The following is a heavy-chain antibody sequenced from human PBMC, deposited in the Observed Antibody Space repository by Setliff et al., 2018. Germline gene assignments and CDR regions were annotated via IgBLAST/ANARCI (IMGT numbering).Heavy chain of an antibody. V-gene: IGHV4-34*01. D-gene: IGHD2-2*01. CDR2: SNHGGST. J-gene: IGHJ4*02. CDR1: GESFSNNY. Sequence: KPSETLSLTCSVYGESFSNNYWSWIRQTPGKGLEWIGESNHGGSTSYHPSLKSRLTTSVDTSKNQFSLKLTSVTAADTAVYYFRLAHWSTTSCEEALDYWSQGTLVTVSS. CDR3: RLAHWSTTSCEEALDY.